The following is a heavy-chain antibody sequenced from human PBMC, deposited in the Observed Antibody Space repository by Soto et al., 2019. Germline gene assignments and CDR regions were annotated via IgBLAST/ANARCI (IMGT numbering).Heavy chain of an antibody. Sequence: QVQLVQSGAEVKKPGASVKVSCKASGYTFTNYGITWVRQAHGQGRERMGWINPYNAKTNSAQEFHRSVSKPTYTSSSTAYLEVHRLRSDDTPIYHCSRGSDPVGCWGQGTLVTLSS. CDR1: GYTFTNYG. D-gene: IGHD1-26*01. V-gene: IGHV1-18*01. J-gene: IGHJ1*01. CDR3: SRGSDPVGC. CDR2: INPYNAKT.